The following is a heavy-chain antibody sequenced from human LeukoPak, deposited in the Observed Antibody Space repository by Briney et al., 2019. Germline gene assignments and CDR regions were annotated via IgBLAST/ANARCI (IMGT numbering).Heavy chain of an antibody. J-gene: IGHJ4*02. CDR3: ARASQWLAFDY. Sequence: GGSLRLSCAASGFTVSGNYMSWVRQAPGKGLEWVSVIYNGGSTKYADSVKGRFTISRDNSENTLYLQMNSLRDEDTAVYFCARASQWLAFDYWGQGALVTVSS. CDR1: GFTVSGNY. V-gene: IGHV3-66*01. D-gene: IGHD6-19*01. CDR2: IYNGGST.